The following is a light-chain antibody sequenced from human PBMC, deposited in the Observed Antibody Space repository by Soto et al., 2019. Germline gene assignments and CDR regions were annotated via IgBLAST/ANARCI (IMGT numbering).Light chain of an antibody. CDR3: QQYNDCAPWT. CDR2: GAS. V-gene: IGKV3-15*01. Sequence: EIVLTQSPATLSVSPGETVILSCRASQSVSSKLAWYQHKPGQGPRLLIYGASTRATGIPARFSGGGSGTEYTLGISSLQSEDFAVYYCQQYNDCAPWTFGQGTKVEIK. CDR1: QSVSSK. J-gene: IGKJ1*01.